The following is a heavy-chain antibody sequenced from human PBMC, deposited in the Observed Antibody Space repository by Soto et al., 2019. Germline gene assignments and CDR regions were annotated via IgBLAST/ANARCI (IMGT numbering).Heavy chain of an antibody. J-gene: IGHJ6*03. Sequence: TSETLSLTCTVSGGSISSYYWSWIRQPPGKGLEWIGYIYHSGSTNYNPSLKSRVTISVDTSKNQFSLKLSSVTAADTAVYYCASSAGYSSSSYYYYYMDVWGKGTTVTVSS. CDR2: IYHSGST. CDR1: GGSISSYY. V-gene: IGHV4-59*01. D-gene: IGHD6-13*01. CDR3: ASSAGYSSSSYYYYYMDV.